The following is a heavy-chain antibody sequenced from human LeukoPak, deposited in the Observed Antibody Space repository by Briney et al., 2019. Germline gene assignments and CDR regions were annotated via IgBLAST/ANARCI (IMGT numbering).Heavy chain of an antibody. Sequence: PGGSLRLSCVASGFTFSRYWMHWVRQAPGKGLVWVSRINSDGRGTNYADSVKGRFTISRDNAKNSLYLQMNSLRAEDTAVYYCARVGFPFRAFDIWGQGTMVTVSS. V-gene: IGHV3-74*01. J-gene: IGHJ3*02. CDR2: INSDGRGT. CDR1: GFTFSRYW. D-gene: IGHD3-16*01. CDR3: ARVGFPFRAFDI.